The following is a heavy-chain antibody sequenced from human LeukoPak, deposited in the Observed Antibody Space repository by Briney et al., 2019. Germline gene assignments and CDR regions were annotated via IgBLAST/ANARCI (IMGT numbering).Heavy chain of an antibody. CDR1: GYTFTGSY. J-gene: IGHJ4*02. CDR3: ARDRDSSKWYEVGSFDY. V-gene: IGHV1-2*02. D-gene: IGHD6-13*01. CDR2: INPNSGGT. Sequence: ASVKVSCKASGYTFTGSYIHWVRLGPGQGFEWMGWINPNSGGTKYAQKFQGRVTMTRDTSVSTAYMEVSRLRSDDAAVYYCARDRDSSKWYEVGSFDYWGQGALVTVSS.